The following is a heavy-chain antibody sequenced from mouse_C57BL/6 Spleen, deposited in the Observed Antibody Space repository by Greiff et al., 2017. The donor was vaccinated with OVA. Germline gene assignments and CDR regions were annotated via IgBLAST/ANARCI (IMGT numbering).Heavy chain of an antibody. CDR2: INPNNGGT. V-gene: IGHV1-26*01. J-gene: IGHJ2*01. Sequence: VQLQQSGPELVKPGASVKISCKASGYTFTDYYMNWVKQSHGKSLEWIGDINPNNGGTSYNQKFKGKATLTVDKSSSTAYMELRSLTTEDSAVYYCADLDYWGQGTTLTVSS. CDR1: GYTFTDYY. CDR3: ADLDY.